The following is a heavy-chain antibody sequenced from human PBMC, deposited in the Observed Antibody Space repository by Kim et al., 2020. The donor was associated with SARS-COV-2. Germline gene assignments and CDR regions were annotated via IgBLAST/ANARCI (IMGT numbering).Heavy chain of an antibody. CDR2: IYYSGST. D-gene: IGHD3-22*01. V-gene: IGHV4-39*01. CDR1: GGSISSSSYY. J-gene: IGHJ6*02. CDR3: ARIVVSPAAYYYYYGMDV. Sequence: SETLSLTCTVSGGSISSSSYYWGWIRQPPGKGLEWIGSIYYSGSTYYNPSLKSRVTISVDTSKNQFSLKLSSVTAADTAVYYCARIVVSPAAYYYYYGMDVWGQGTTVTVSS.